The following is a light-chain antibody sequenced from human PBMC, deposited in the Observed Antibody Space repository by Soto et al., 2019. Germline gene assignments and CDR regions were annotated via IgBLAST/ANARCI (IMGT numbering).Light chain of an antibody. V-gene: IGLV2-23*01. Sequence: LLHPAPWLGFPGRRIPPPSPGTTGYVGGYNLVSWYQQHPGKAPKLMISEGGKRPSGVSNRFSGSKSGNTASLTISGLQAEDEADYYCCSFAGGSTYVFGTGTKVTVL. J-gene: IGLJ1*01. CDR3: CSFAGGSTYV. CDR1: TGYVGGYNL. CDR2: EGG.